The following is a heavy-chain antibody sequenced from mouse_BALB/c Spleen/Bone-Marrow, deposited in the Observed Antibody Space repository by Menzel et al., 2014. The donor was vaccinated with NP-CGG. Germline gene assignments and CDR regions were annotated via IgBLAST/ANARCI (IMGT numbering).Heavy chain of an antibody. Sequence: QVQLQQSGAELMKPGASVKISCKATGYTFSSYWIEWIKQRPGHGLEWIGETLPGSGSSNYNEKFKGKATFTADTSSNTASMQLSSLTSEDSAVYYCASRGYAMDYWGQGTSVTVSS. CDR2: TLPGSGSS. CDR3: ASRGYAMDY. CDR1: GYTFSSYW. J-gene: IGHJ4*01. V-gene: IGHV1-9*01.